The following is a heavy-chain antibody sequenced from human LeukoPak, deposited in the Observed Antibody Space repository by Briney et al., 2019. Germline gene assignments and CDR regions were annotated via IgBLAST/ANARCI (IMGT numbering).Heavy chain of an antibody. V-gene: IGHV3-48*04. J-gene: IGHJ4*02. Sequence: GGSLRLSCAASGVSFPSHRFHWVRQSPGKGLEWVAYIGTSSSTIYQAKSVKGRFSISRDNAKNSLFLQMDSLRVEDTAVYYCARDRATFGVADSWGQGTLVAVSS. CDR1: GVSFPSHR. CDR3: ARDRATFGVADS. CDR2: IGTSSSTI. D-gene: IGHD3-3*01.